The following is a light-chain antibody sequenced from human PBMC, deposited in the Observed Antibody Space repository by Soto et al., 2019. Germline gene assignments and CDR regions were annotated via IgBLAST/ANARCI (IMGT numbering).Light chain of an antibody. CDR1: QSVRSSY. CDR2: GAS. CDR3: QHYDASLST. Sequence: EIVLTQSPGTLSLSPGERATLSCRASQSVRSSYLVWYQHKPGQAPRLLIYGASRRDPGIPARFSGSASGSDFTLTTNRLEPEDFAEYYYQHYDASLSTFGQGTNVHTK. V-gene: IGKV3-20*01. J-gene: IGKJ1*01.